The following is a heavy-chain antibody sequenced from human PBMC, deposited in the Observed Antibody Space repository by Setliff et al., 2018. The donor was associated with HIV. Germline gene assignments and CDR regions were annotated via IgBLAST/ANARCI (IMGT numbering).Heavy chain of an antibody. V-gene: IGHV4-34*01. Sequence: PSETLSLTCTVSGGPLSGYFWTWIRQTPDKGLEWIGDINHSGTTNYNLSLKSRTTLSLDTSKNQLSLKLTSVVAADTGLYFCARGRDASTWYLSHFYSYYYLDVWGNGTTVT. J-gene: IGHJ6*03. CDR2: INHSGTT. D-gene: IGHD6-13*01. CDR3: ARGRDASTWYLSHFYSYYYLDV. CDR1: GGPLSGYF.